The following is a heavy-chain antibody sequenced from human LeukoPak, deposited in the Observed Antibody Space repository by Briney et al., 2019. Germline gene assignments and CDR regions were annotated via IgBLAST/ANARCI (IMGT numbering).Heavy chain of an antibody. CDR1: GFTFTSYS. V-gene: IGHV3-23*01. Sequence: GGSLRLSCAASGFTFTSYSMSWVRQAPGEGLEGCPAINGSGGSTYYADSVKGRFTISRDNSKITLYLQMNSLRAEDTAVYYCAKGSVVVVAAPHWYFDLWGRGTLVTVSS. D-gene: IGHD2-15*01. J-gene: IGHJ2*01. CDR3: AKGSVVVVAAPHWYFDL. CDR2: INGSGGST.